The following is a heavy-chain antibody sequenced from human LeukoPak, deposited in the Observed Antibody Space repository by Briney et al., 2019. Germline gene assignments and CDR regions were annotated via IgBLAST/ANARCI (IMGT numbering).Heavy chain of an antibody. CDR3: ARDSYYDSSDYYDVFDI. CDR2: NHTSGST. J-gene: IGHJ3*02. D-gene: IGHD3-22*01. CDR1: GDFISSGNYY. Sequence: SQTLSLTCTVSGDFISSGNYYWNWIRQPAGKELEWIGRNHTSGSTNYNPPLKSRVTISVDTSKNQFSLKLSSVTAADTAVYYCARDSYYDSSDYYDVFDIWGQGTMVTVSS. V-gene: IGHV4-61*02.